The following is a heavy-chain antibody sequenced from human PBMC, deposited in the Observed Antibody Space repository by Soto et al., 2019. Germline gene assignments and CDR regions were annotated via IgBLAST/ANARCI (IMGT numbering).Heavy chain of an antibody. CDR2: VFYGCIS. CDR1: GDSMSNYY. Sequence: QVRLQESGPGLLKPSETLSLTCTVSGDSMSNYYWNWIRQSPGKGLEWIGYVFYGCISDYNPSLEGRATRSVEMAKNQYSLRLTSVTAADTAVYYCAKGDILTSWGQGTLVTVSS. V-gene: IGHV4-59*01. D-gene: IGHD3-9*01. J-gene: IGHJ4*02. CDR3: AKGDILTS.